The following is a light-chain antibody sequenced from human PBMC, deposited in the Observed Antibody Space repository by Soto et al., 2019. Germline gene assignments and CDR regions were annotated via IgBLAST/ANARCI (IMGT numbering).Light chain of an antibody. Sequence: DIVMTQSPDSLAVSLGERATINCKSSQSVLYSSNNKNYLAWYQQKPGQPPKLLIYWASTRESGVTDRFSGSGSGTDFTLTISSLQAEDVAVYYCQQYYSTLRTFGQGTTLEIK. V-gene: IGKV4-1*01. CDR1: QSVLYSSNNKNY. CDR2: WAS. CDR3: QQYYSTLRT. J-gene: IGKJ1*01.